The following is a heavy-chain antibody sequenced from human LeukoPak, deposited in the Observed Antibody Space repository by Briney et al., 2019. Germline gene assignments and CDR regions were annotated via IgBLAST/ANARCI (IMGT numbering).Heavy chain of an antibody. V-gene: IGHV3-53*01. CDR2: IYSGGST. J-gene: IGHJ3*02. CDR3: ASVTSSSRWPPDDAFDI. D-gene: IGHD6-13*01. CDR1: GFTVSSNY. Sequence: GGSLRLSCAASGFTVSSNYMSWVRQAPGKGLEWVSVIYSGGSTYYADSVKGRFTISRDNSKNTLYLQMNSLRAEDTAVYYCASVTSSSRWPPDDAFDIWGQGTMVTVSS.